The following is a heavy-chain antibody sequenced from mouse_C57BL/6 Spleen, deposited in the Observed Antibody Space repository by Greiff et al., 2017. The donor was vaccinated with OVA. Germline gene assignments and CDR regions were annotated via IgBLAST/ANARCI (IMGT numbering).Heavy chain of an antibody. D-gene: IGHD1-1*01. Sequence: VKLQQPGAELVRPGSSVKLSCKASGYTFTSYWMHWVKQRPIQGLEWIGNIDPSDSETHYNQKFKDKATLTVDKSSSTAYMQLSSLTSEDSAVYYCARSDYYGSSYYFDYWGQGTTLTVSS. V-gene: IGHV1-52*01. CDR2: IDPSDSET. CDR3: ARSDYYGSSYYFDY. CDR1: GYTFTSYW. J-gene: IGHJ2*01.